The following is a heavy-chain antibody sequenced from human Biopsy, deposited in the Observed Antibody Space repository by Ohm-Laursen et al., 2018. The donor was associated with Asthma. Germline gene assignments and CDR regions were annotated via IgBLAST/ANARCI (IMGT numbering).Heavy chain of an antibody. CDR1: PGSFSGFF. CDR2: IHHSGTS. V-gene: IGHV4-34*09. Sequence: PSDTLSLTCDVYPGSFSGFFWTWIRQHPGKGLEWIGYIHHSGTSYFNPSLKSRVSFSRDTSKNQFSLRLSSVTAADTAMYYCARIPRRSGSYFVDYWGQGTLVTVSS. J-gene: IGHJ4*02. D-gene: IGHD3-22*01. CDR3: ARIPRRSGSYFVDY.